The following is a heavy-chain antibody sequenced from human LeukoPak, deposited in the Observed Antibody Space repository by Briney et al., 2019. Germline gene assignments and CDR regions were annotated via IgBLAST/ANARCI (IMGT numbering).Heavy chain of an antibody. CDR3: ARSRYYYYMDV. Sequence: GSLRLSCAASGFTFSSYAMSWIRQAPGKGLEWVSYISSSGSTIYYADSVKGRFTISRDNAKNSLYLQMNSLRAEDTAVYYCARSRYYYYMDVWGKGTTVTVSS. CDR1: GFTFSSYA. V-gene: IGHV3-48*04. CDR2: ISSSGSTI. D-gene: IGHD6-13*01. J-gene: IGHJ6*03.